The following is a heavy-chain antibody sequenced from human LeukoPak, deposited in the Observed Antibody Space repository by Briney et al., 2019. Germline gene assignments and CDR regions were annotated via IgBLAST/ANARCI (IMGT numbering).Heavy chain of an antibody. V-gene: IGHV1-2*02. D-gene: IGHD6-13*01. Sequence: ASVKVSCKASGYTFTGYYMHWVRQAPGQGLEWMGWINPNSGGTNYAQKFQGRVTMTRDTSISTAYMELSRLRSDDTAVYYCARSPRSNSSSWYGGRVTATLYFDYWGQGALVTVSS. CDR2: INPNSGGT. J-gene: IGHJ4*02. CDR1: GYTFTGYY. CDR3: ARSPRSNSSSWYGGRVTATLYFDY.